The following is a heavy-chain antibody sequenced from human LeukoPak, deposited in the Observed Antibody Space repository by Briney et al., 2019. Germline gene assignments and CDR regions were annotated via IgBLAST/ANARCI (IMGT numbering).Heavy chain of an antibody. V-gene: IGHV5-51*01. CDR1: GYSFTSYW. D-gene: IGHD5-18*01. CDR3: ARRGEAMDPFDY. Sequence: PGESLKISCKDSGYSFTSYWIGWVRQMPGKGLEWMGIIYPGDSDTRYSPSFQGQVTISADKSINTAYLQWSSLKASDSVIYSCARRGEAMDPFDYWGREPWSPSPQ. J-gene: IGHJ4*02. CDR2: IYPGDSDT.